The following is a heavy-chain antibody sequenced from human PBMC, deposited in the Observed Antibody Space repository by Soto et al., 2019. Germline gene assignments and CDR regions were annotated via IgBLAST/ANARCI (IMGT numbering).Heavy chain of an antibody. CDR3: ARGPKWGYRFDS. Sequence: QVQLVQSGAEVKKPGSSVKVSCEASGGTFSGHAISWVRQAPGQGPEWMGGLIPLFGTTQHAQNFQDRCTFTADESTSTAYMELTSLRFADTAIYYCARGPKWGYRFDSWGQGPLVTVSS. J-gene: IGHJ4*02. CDR2: LIPLFGTT. D-gene: IGHD7-27*01. V-gene: IGHV1-69*19. CDR1: GGTFSGHA.